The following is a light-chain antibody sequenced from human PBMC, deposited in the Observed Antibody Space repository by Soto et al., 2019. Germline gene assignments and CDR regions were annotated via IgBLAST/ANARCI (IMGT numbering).Light chain of an antibody. CDR2: GTS. CDR1: QIVSSSY. Sequence: EIVLTQSPGTLSLSPGERATLSCRASQIVSSSYLAWYQQKPGQAPRLLIYGTSSRATGIPDRFSGSGSGTDFPLTISRLEPEDVAVYYCQQCGGSPMYTFGQGTKLEIK. CDR3: QQCGGSPMYT. V-gene: IGKV3-20*01. J-gene: IGKJ2*01.